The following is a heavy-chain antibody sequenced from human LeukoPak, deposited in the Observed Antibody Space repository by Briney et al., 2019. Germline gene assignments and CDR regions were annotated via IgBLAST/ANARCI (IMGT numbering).Heavy chain of an antibody. V-gene: IGHV1-18*01. D-gene: IGHD3-22*01. CDR1: GYTFTNYG. CDR2: ISGYNGNT. Sequence: ASAKVSCKASGYTFTNYGISWVRQAPGQGLEWMGWISGYNGNTKYAQKVQGRVTMTTDTSTSTAYMDLGSVRSDDTAVYYCARTYYYDTSGYYQFDYWGQGTLVTVSS. CDR3: ARTYYYDTSGYYQFDY. J-gene: IGHJ4*02.